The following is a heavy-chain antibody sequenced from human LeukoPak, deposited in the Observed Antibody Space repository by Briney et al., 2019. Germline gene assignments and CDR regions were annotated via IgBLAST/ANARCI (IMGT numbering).Heavy chain of an antibody. D-gene: IGHD4-17*01. J-gene: IGHJ4*02. Sequence: RASVKVSCKASGGTFSSYAISWVRQAPGQGLEWMGGIIPIFGTANYAQKFQGRVTITADESTSTAYMELSSLRSEDTAVYYCARGRDERTVTTLPDYWGQGTLVTVPS. CDR1: GGTFSSYA. V-gene: IGHV1-69*13. CDR2: IIPIFGTA. CDR3: ARGRDERTVTTLPDY.